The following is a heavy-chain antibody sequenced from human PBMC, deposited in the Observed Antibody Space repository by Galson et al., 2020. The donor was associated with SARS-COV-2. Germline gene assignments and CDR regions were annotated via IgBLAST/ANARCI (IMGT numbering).Heavy chain of an antibody. J-gene: IGHJ4*02. CDR2: ISGSSGST. CDR3: AKDVGSSPLGRFEY. Sequence: GGSLRLSCAATGFTFSTYAMNWVRRAPGKGLEWVSGISGSSGSTQYGDSVRGRFAISRDNSKNTVYLQMNSLRADDTAFYYCAKDVGSSPLGRFEYWGPGTLVTVSS. D-gene: IGHD3-10*01. CDR1: GFTFSTYA. V-gene: IGHV3-23*01.